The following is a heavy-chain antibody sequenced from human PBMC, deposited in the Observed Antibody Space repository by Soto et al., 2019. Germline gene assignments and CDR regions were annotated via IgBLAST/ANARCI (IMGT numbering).Heavy chain of an antibody. CDR2: IYSGGST. D-gene: IGHD2-15*01. Sequence: GGSLRLSCAASGFTVSSNYMSWVRQAPGKGLEWVSVIYSGGSTYYADSVKGRFTISRHNSKNTLYLQMNSLRAEDTAVYYCARVHCSGGSCPLNDYWGQGTLVTVSS. V-gene: IGHV3-53*04. CDR1: GFTVSSNY. J-gene: IGHJ4*02. CDR3: ARVHCSGGSCPLNDY.